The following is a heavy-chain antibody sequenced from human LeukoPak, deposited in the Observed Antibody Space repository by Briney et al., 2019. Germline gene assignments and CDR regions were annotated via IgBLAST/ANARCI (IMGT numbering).Heavy chain of an antibody. J-gene: IGHJ3*02. V-gene: IGHV3-23*01. D-gene: IGHD3-10*01. Sequence: AGGSLRLSCAASGFTFSSYGMSWVRQAPGKGLEWDSAISGSGGSTYYADSVKGRFTISRDNSKNTLYLQMNSLRAEDTAVYYCAKSNGYGLVDIWGQGTMVTVSS. CDR1: GFTFSSYG. CDR2: ISGSGGST. CDR3: AKSNGYGLVDI.